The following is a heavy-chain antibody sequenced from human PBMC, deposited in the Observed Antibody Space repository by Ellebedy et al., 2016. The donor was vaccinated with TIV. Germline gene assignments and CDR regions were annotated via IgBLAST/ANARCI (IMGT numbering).Heavy chain of an antibody. V-gene: IGHV4-39*01. CDR1: GGSISSSSSY. Sequence: MPSETLSLTCTVAGGSISSSSSYWGWIRQPPGKGLEWIGSIDYSGSTYYNPSLKSRVTISVDTSKNQFSLKLSSVTAADTAVYYCARGVSCSGGTCYSGDWFDPWGQGTLVTFSS. D-gene: IGHD2-15*01. CDR3: ARGVSCSGGTCYSGDWFDP. J-gene: IGHJ5*02. CDR2: IDYSGST.